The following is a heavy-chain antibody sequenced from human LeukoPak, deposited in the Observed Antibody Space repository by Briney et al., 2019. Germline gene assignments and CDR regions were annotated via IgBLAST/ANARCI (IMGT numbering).Heavy chain of an antibody. J-gene: IGHJ4*02. CDR2: ITGSGGGT. V-gene: IGHV3-23*01. CDR3: AKWGDYDVLTGYYDPDY. CDR1: GSTFSNYA. D-gene: IGHD3-9*01. Sequence: PGASLRLSCAASGSTFSNYAMSWVRQAPGKGLEWVSAITGSGGGTYYADSVKGRFTISRDNSKNTLYLQMNSLRAEDTAVYYCAKWGDYDVLTGYYDPDYWGQGTLVTVSS.